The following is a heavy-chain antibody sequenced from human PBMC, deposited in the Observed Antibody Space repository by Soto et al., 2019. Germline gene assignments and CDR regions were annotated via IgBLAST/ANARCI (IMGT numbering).Heavy chain of an antibody. Sequence: SETLSLTCTVSVASFISGSYYWSWILQPPGKGLEWIGYIYYSGTTNYSPSLKSRVTISVDTSKNQFSLKLSSVTAADTAVYYCARDRCSSTSCYTGYYYGMDVWGQGTTVTVSS. CDR3: ARDRCSSTSCYTGYYYGMDV. CDR1: VASFISGSYY. J-gene: IGHJ6*02. V-gene: IGHV4-61*01. D-gene: IGHD2-2*02. CDR2: IYYSGTT.